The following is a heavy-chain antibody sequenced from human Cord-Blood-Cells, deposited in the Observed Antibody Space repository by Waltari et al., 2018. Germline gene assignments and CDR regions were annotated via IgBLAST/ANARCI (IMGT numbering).Heavy chain of an antibody. CDR1: GFTVSSNY. D-gene: IGHD6-13*01. V-gene: IGHV3-53*01. CDR2: IYGGGST. Sequence: EVQLVESGGGLIQPGGSLSLSCAASGFTVSSNYRSWVRQAPGKGLGWVSVIYGGGSTYYADSVKGRFTISRDNSKNTLYLQMNSLRAEDTAVYYCARDRVIAAAHDAFDIWGQGTMVTVSS. J-gene: IGHJ3*02. CDR3: ARDRVIAAAHDAFDI.